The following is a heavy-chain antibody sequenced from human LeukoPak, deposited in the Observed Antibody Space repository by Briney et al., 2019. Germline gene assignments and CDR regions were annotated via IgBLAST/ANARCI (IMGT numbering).Heavy chain of an antibody. CDR3: AKEISGATSGTY. CDR1: GSTFSSDA. V-gene: IGHV3-23*01. D-gene: IGHD6-25*01. CDR2: ISAGGGSA. Sequence: GGSLRLSCAASGSTFSSDAMTWVRQAPGKGLEWVSGISAGGGSAFYADSVKGRFTISRDNSRNTLYLQMSRLRAEDTAVYYCAKEISGATSGTYWGQGTLVTVSS. J-gene: IGHJ4*02.